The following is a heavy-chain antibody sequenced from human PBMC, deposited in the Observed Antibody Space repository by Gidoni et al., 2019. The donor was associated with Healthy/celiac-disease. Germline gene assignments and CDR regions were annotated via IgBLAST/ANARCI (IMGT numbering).Heavy chain of an antibody. CDR3: AKDITYYYDSSGYAIDY. CDR1: GFTCDDEA. J-gene: IGHJ4*02. CDR2: ISCNSGSI. D-gene: IGHD3-22*01. Sequence: EVQLVESGGGVVQPGRSLRLSCAASGFTCDDEAMLWVRQAPGKGLECVSVISCNSGSIGYADSVKGRFTISRDNAKNSLYLQMNSLRAEDTALYYCAKDITYYYDSSGYAIDYWGQGTLVTVSS. V-gene: IGHV3-9*01.